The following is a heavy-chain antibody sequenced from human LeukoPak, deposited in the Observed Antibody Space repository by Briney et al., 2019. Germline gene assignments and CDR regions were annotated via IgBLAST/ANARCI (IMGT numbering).Heavy chain of an antibody. CDR2: IHYRGTT. Sequence: PSETLSVTCTVSGASFSSYYWNWIRQSPGKGLEWLGNIHYRGTTSYNPSLKNRVALSLDTSKSQFVLKVTSVTAADTAVYYCARDEHGDFQGFDYWGQGTRVTVSS. CDR1: GASFSSYY. D-gene: IGHD4-17*01. V-gene: IGHV4-59*13. CDR3: ARDEHGDFQGFDY. J-gene: IGHJ4*02.